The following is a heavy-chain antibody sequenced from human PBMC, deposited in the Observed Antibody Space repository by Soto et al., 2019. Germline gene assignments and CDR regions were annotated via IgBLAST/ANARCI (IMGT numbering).Heavy chain of an antibody. CDR2: IYSGGST. J-gene: IGHJ4*02. CDR3: ARGAEYSSGGFDY. V-gene: IGHV3-66*01. D-gene: IGHD6-19*01. Sequence: EVQLVESGGGLVQPGGSLRLSCAASGFTVSSNYMSWVRQAPGKGLEWVSVIYSGGSTYYADSVKGRFTISRDNSKNTLYLQMSSLRAEDTAVYYCARGAEYSSGGFDYWGQGTLVTVSS. CDR1: GFTVSSNY.